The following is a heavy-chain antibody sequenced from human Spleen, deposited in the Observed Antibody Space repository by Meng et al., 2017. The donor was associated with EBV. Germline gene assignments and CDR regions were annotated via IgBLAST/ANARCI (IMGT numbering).Heavy chain of an antibody. CDR2: IYWDDDK. D-gene: IGHD3-10*01. CDR1: GSSLGSGGVG. V-gene: IGHV2-5*02. CDR3: ARWTELLVAFWY. J-gene: IGHJ4*02. Sequence: GPSLLTPPHTLTPTCAFSGSSLGSGGVGVGWIRQPQGKALKWLALIYWDDDKPISPYLKSRLTINKDTSKNQVVLTMTNMDPVDTATYYCARWTELLVAFWYWGQGALVTVSS.